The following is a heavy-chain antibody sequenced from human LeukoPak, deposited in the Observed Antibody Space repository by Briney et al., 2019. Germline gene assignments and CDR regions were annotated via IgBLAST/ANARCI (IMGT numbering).Heavy chain of an antibody. CDR1: GYPFIRYG. CDR2: INVYNDNT. V-gene: IGHV1-18*01. D-gene: IGHD2-21*02. Sequence: ASVKVSCKASGYPFIRYGISWVRQAPGQRLEWMGWINVYNDNTNYEQNFQGRVTMTTDTSTSTVYMELRGLRSDDTAVYYCARLQGITLPFDYWGQGTLVTVSS. J-gene: IGHJ4*02. CDR3: ARLQGITLPFDY.